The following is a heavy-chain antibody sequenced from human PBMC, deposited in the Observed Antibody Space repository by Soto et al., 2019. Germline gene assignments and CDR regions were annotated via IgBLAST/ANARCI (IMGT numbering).Heavy chain of an antibody. J-gene: IGHJ4*02. Sequence: QVQLQQWGAGLLKPSETLSLTCAVYSGSFSGYYWSWIRQPPGKGLEWIGELYPGLSIIYKPSLESRVTISGDSSNNQFSLKLRSVTAADTSVYYCARHGGYYFDYWGQGTLVTVSS. CDR1: SGSFSGYY. CDR3: ARHGGYYFDY. CDR2: LYPGLSI. D-gene: IGHD3-16*01. V-gene: IGHV4-34*01.